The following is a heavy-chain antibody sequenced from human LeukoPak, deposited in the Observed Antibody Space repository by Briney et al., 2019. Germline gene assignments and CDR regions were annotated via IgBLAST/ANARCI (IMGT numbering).Heavy chain of an antibody. J-gene: IGHJ3*01. CDR3: ARRRGSGYYSFDV. CDR1: GYSFDHYY. Sequence: GESLKISCRGSGYSFDHYYIGWVRQMPGKGLEWMGIIYPGDSDTKYNPSFQGQVTMSADKSMNTAYLHWNNLKASDSATYYCARRRGSGYYSFDVWGQGTIVTVSS. D-gene: IGHD3-3*01. CDR2: IYPGDSDT. V-gene: IGHV5-51*01.